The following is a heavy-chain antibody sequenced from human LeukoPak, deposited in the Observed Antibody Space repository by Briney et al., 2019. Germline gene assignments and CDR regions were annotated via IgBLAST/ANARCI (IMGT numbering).Heavy chain of an antibody. CDR3: ATPRNYVWGTYRYDIDY. CDR1: RFTFSNYG. J-gene: IGHJ4*02. CDR2: IQYDGSYK. Sequence: PGGSLRLSCAASRFTFSNYGMHWVRQAPAKGLEWVAFIQYDGSYKYYADSVKGRFTISRDNSKNTLYLQMNSLRPEDTAVYYCATPRNYVWGTYRYDIDYWGQGTLVTVSS. D-gene: IGHD3-16*02. V-gene: IGHV3-30*02.